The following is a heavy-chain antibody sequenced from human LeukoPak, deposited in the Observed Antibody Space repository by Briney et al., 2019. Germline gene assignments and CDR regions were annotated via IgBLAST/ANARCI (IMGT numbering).Heavy chain of an antibody. V-gene: IGHV4-39*07. CDR3: ARLQWGGARHAFMVRATYYFDY. J-gene: IGHJ4*02. CDR2: IYYSGST. CDR1: GGSISSSSYY. Sequence: SETLSLTCTVSGGSISSSSYYWGWIRQPPGKGLEWIGSIYYSGSTYYNPSLKSRVTISVDTSKNQFSLELSSVTAADTAVYYCARLQWGGARHAFMVRATYYFDYWGQGTLVTVSS. D-gene: IGHD3-10*01.